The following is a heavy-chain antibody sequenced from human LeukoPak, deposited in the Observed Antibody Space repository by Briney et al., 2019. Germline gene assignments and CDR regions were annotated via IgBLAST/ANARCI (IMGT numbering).Heavy chain of an antibody. J-gene: IGHJ4*02. V-gene: IGHV1-69*13. CDR2: IIPIFGTA. Sequence: GASVKVSCKASGVTFSSYAISWVPHAPGQGLEWMGGIIPIFGTANYAQKFQGRVTITADESTSTAYMELSSLRSEDTAVYYCASGGIAVAKTFDYWGQGTLVTVSS. CDR3: ASGGIAVAKTFDY. D-gene: IGHD6-19*01. CDR1: GVTFSSYA.